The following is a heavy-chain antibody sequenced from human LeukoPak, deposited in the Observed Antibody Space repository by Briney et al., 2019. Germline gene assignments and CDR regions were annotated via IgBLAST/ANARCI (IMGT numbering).Heavy chain of an antibody. CDR2: IYYSGST. Sequence: SETLSLTCTVSGGSISSGGYYWSWIRQHPGKGLEWIGYIYYSGSTYYNPSLKSRVTISVDTSKNQFSLKLSSVTAEDTAVYYCARGYTYYYDSSGYYWGQGTLVTVSS. CDR3: ARGYTYYYDSSGYY. D-gene: IGHD3-22*01. CDR1: GGSISSGGYY. J-gene: IGHJ4*02. V-gene: IGHV4-31*03.